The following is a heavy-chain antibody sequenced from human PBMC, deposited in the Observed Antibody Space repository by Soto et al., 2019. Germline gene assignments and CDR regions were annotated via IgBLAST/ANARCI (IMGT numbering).Heavy chain of an antibody. D-gene: IGHD6-19*01. J-gene: IGHJ4*02. CDR3: ARHGYSSGWYISFDY. Sequence: GESLKISCKGSGYSFTSYCISWVRQMPVKGREWRCRMDPSDSYTNCSPSFQGHVTISADKAISTAYLQWSSLKASDTAMYYCARHGYSSGWYISFDYWGQGTLVTVSS. CDR2: MDPSDSYT. CDR1: GYSFTSYC. V-gene: IGHV5-10-1*01.